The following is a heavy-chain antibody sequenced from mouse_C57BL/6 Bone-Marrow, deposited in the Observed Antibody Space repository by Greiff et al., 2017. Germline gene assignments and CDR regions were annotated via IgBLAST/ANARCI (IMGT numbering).Heavy chain of an antibody. J-gene: IGHJ4*01. CDR2: ISNLAYSI. V-gene: IGHV5-15*01. CDR1: GFTFSDYG. CDR3: ARQDYGSSPYYYAMDY. Sequence: EVQRVESGGGLVQPGGSLKLSCAASGFTFSDYGMAWVRQAPRKGPEWVAFISNLAYSIYYADTVTGRFTISRENAKNTLYLEMSSLRSEDTAMYYCARQDYGSSPYYYAMDYWGQGTSVTVSS. D-gene: IGHD1-1*01.